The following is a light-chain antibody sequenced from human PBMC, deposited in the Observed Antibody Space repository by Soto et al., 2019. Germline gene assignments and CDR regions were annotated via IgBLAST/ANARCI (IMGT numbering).Light chain of an antibody. CDR1: QSISIY. V-gene: IGKV1-39*01. CDR3: QQSYSSPYT. CDR2: AAS. Sequence: DIQMTQSPSSLSASVGDTVIISCRASQSISIYSNWYQQKPGTAPRVLISAASNLESGVPSRFSGSGAGTDFTLTISSLQPEDFATYICQQSYSSPYTFGPGTKVDIK. J-gene: IGKJ3*01.